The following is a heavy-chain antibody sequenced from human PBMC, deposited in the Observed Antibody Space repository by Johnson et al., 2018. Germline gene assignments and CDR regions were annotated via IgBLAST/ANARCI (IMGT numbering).Heavy chain of an antibody. CDR3: ARVSLDYVWGSYRYDAFDI. Sequence: VQLVQAGGGLVQPGGSLRLSCAASGFTFSSYWLSWVRQAPGKGLEWVANIQQDGSEKYYVDSVTGRFIISREKARNYLYLQMNRLSAEDTAVYYCARVSLDYVWGSYRYDAFDIWGQGTMVTVSS. CDR1: GFTFSSYW. J-gene: IGHJ3*02. V-gene: IGHV3-7*01. D-gene: IGHD3-16*02. CDR2: IQQDGSEK.